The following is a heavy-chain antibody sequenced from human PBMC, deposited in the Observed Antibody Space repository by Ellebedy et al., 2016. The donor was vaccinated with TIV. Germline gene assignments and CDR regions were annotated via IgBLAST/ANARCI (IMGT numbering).Heavy chain of an antibody. Sequence: SETLSLXCAVYSGSFSGYYWSWIRQPPGKGLEWIGEINHSGNTNYNVSLKSRLTISVDTSKNQFSLKLSSVTAADTAVYYCAKSLHYSRSSFFDFWGQGTLVTVSS. CDR1: SGSFSGYY. V-gene: IGHV4-34*01. D-gene: IGHD6-6*01. CDR2: INHSGNT. J-gene: IGHJ4*02. CDR3: AKSLHYSRSSFFDF.